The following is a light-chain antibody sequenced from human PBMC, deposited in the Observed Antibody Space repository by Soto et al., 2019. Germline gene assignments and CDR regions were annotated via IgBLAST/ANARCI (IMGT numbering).Light chain of an antibody. J-gene: IGKJ5*01. CDR2: DAS. CDR1: QSVSSY. Sequence: EIVLTQSPATLSLSPGERATLSCRASQSVSSYLAWYQQKPGQAPRLLIYDASNRATGIPARFSGSGSGTDFTLTISSLEPEDFAVYYRQQRSNWPPITFGQGTRLEIE. V-gene: IGKV3-11*01. CDR3: QQRSNWPPIT.